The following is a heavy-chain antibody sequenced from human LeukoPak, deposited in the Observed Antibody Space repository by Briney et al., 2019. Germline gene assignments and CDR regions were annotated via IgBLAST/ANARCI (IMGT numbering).Heavy chain of an antibody. V-gene: IGHV1-18*01. J-gene: IGHJ6*03. CDR1: GYTFTSYG. CDR3: ARGPGGRSGYYPLEDYYYYHYMDV. CDR2: IRAYNGNT. Sequence: ASVKVSCKASGYTFTSYGINWVRQAPGQGLEWMGWIRAYNGNTNYAQKLQGRVTMTTDTSTSTAYMDLRSLRSDDTAVYYCARGPGGRSGYYPLEDYYYYHYMDVWGKGTTVTVSS. D-gene: IGHD3-22*01.